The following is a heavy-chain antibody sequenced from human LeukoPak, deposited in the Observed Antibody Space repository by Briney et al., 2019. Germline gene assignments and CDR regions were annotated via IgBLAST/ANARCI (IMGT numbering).Heavy chain of an antibody. CDR3: ARPGERRWQYVY. Sequence: SVKVSCMASRYTFTDYHIHWVRQAPGQGLEWLGWVNPHTCAPNHAQKSQGRVTVTRDTSLTSAYMELTNLRPDDTAVYDCARPGERRWQYVYWGQGTLVTVSS. CDR1: RYTFTDYH. J-gene: IGHJ4*02. D-gene: IGHD5-24*01. V-gene: IGHV1-2*02. CDR2: VNPHTCAP.